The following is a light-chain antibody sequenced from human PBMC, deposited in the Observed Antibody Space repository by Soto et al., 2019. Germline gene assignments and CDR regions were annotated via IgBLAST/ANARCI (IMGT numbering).Light chain of an antibody. Sequence: EIVLTQSPGTLSLSPGERATLSCRASQSVSRTYLAWYQQKPGQAPGLLIYAVSSRATGIPDRFSGSGSGTDLELNISSLEAEDFAVYYCQQYGTSPYTVGRGTKLEIK. V-gene: IGKV3-20*01. CDR3: QQYGTSPYT. CDR1: QSVSRTY. J-gene: IGKJ2*01. CDR2: AVS.